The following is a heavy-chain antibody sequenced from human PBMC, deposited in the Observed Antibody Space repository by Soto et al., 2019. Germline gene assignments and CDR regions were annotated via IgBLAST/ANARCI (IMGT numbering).Heavy chain of an antibody. D-gene: IGHD1-26*01. J-gene: IGHJ4*02. V-gene: IGHV1-69*05. CDR2: IIPIFGTA. Sequence: SVKVSCKASGDTFSRYAISWVRQAPGQGLEWMGGIIPIFGTASYTQKLQGRVTMTTDTSTSTAYMELRSLRSDDTAVYYCARSYSGSYFVVWGQGTLVTVSS. CDR3: ARSYSGSYFVV. CDR1: GDTFSRYA.